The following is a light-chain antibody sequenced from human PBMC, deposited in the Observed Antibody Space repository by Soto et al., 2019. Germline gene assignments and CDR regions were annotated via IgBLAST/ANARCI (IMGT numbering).Light chain of an antibody. J-gene: IGKJ2*01. CDR3: RHGYVAPYN. CDR1: QDINVY. Sequence: DIQMTQSPSSVSASIGDTVTITCRASQDINVYLNWYQQKPGEVPKLLIYSASSLHSGVPSRFTGSGSETDFTLTIRSLQPEDFATYYCRHGYVAPYNFGQGTKVDIK. V-gene: IGKV1-39*01. CDR2: SAS.